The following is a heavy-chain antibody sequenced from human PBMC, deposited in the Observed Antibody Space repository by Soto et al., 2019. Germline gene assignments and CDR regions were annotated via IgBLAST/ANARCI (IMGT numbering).Heavy chain of an antibody. D-gene: IGHD1-1*01. J-gene: IGHJ3*02. CDR3: ARVERGTATTVVDAFDI. CDR2: MSHSGGT. Sequence: QVQLQQWGAGLLKPSETLSLTCAVYGGSVSGANYYWSWIRQPPGKGLEWIGEMSHSGGTHFNPSLKSRVTISVATSTNQFSLKMSSVTAAETALYYCARVERGTATTVVDAFDIWGPGTMVTVSS. V-gene: IGHV4-34*01. CDR1: GGSVSGANYY.